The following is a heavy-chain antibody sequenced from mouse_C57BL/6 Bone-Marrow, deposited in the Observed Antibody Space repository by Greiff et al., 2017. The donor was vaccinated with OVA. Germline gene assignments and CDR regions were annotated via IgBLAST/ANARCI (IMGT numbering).Heavy chain of an antibody. V-gene: IGHV1-74*01. Sequence: QVQLQQPGAELVKPGASVKVSCKASGYTFTSYWMHWVKQRPGQGLEWIGRIHPSDSDTNYNQKFKGKATLTVDKSSSTAYMQLSSLTSEDSAVYYCAIYPLYYGNVLYAMDYWGQGTPVTVSS. CDR1: GYTFTSYW. CDR2: IHPSDSDT. J-gene: IGHJ4*01. D-gene: IGHD2-1*01. CDR3: AIYPLYYGNVLYAMDY.